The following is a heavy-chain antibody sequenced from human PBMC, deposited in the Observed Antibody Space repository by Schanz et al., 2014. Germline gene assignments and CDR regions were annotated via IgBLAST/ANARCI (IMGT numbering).Heavy chain of an antibody. J-gene: IGHJ4*02. V-gene: IGHV3-23*01. D-gene: IGHD3-10*01. CDR1: GVTFSSYA. Sequence: EVQLLESGGGFVQPGGSLRLSCVASGVTFSSYAMSWVRQASGKGLEWVSAISGSGASTYYADSVKGRFTISRDNSKNTLYLQMNSRRAEDTAVYYCAKEQGSYGSGSYSYFDYWGQGTLATVSS. CDR3: AKEQGSYGSGSYSYFDY. CDR2: ISGSGAST.